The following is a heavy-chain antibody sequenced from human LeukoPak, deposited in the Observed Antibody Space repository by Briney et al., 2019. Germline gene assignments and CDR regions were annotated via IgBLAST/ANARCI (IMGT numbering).Heavy chain of an antibody. CDR2: ISGSGGST. V-gene: IGHV3-23*01. Sequence: PGGSLRLSCAASGFTFSDYYMSWIRQAPGKGLEWVSAISGSGGSTYYADSVKGRFTISRDNSKNTLYLQMNSLRAEDTAVYYCAKLMTGYYKMNNWFDPWGQGTLVTVSS. D-gene: IGHD3-9*01. CDR1: GFTFSDYY. J-gene: IGHJ5*02. CDR3: AKLMTGYYKMNNWFDP.